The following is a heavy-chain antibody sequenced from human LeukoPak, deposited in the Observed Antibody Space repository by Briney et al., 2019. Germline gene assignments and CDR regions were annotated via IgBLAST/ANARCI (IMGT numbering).Heavy chain of an antibody. V-gene: IGHV4-59*01. Sequence: SETLSLTCTVSGVSISSYFWSWIRQPPGKGLEWIGYVYYNGITNYNPSLKSRVSISLDTSKNQFSLKLNSVTAADTAVYYCARHYYDSSGYFYQDYWGQGTLVTVSS. CDR2: VYYNGIT. J-gene: IGHJ4*02. CDR1: GVSISSYF. CDR3: ARHYYDSSGYFYQDY. D-gene: IGHD3-22*01.